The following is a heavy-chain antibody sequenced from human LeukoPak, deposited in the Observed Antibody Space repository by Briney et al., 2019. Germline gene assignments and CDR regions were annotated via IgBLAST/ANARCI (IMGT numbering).Heavy chain of an antibody. CDR2: IYYSGST. D-gene: IGHD6-13*01. CDR1: GGSISSGSYY. V-gene: IGHV4-39*07. J-gene: IGHJ5*02. Sequence: SETLSLTCTVSGGSISSGSYYWSWIRQPAGKGLEWIGSIYYSGSTYYNPSLKSRVTISVDTSKNQFSLKLSSVTAADTAVYYCARGVGYSSSWYWFDPWGQGTLVTVSS. CDR3: ARGVGYSSSWYWFDP.